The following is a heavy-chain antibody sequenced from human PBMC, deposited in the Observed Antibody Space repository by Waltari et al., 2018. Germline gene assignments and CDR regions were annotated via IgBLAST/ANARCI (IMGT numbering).Heavy chain of an antibody. J-gene: IGHJ1*01. Sequence: EVQLLESGGGLVQPGGSLRLSCAASGFTFSSYWMPLVRQAPGKGLVWVSDINTDGSTTNYADSVKGRFTISRDNAKNTLYLQMDSLRAEETAVYYCVIGAQHVSNWYASEYFQHWGQGTMVTVSS. D-gene: IGHD6-13*01. CDR3: VIGAQHVSNWYASEYFQH. CDR1: GFTFSSYW. CDR2: INTDGSTT. V-gene: IGHV3-74*02.